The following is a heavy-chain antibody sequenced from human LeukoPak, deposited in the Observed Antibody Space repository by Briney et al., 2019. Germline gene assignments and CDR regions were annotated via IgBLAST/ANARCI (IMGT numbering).Heavy chain of an antibody. CDR3: ARGHEGYYYGMDV. CDR1: GFTFSSYA. Sequence: GRSLRLSCAASGFTFSSYAMHWVRQAPGKGLEWVAVISYDGSNKYYADSVKGRFTISRDNAKNSLYLQMNSLRAEDTAVYYCARGHEGYYYGMDVWGQGTTVTVSS. CDR2: ISYDGSNK. V-gene: IGHV3-30-3*01. J-gene: IGHJ6*02.